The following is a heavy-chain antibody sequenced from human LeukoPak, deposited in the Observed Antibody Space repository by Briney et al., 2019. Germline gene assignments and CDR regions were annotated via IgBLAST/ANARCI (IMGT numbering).Heavy chain of an antibody. CDR3: ARWDLVETGVDAFDI. D-gene: IGHD4-23*01. Sequence: GGSLRLSCAASGFTFSSYWMSWVRQAPGKGLEWVANIKQDGSEKYYVDSVKGRFTISRDNAKNSLYLQMNSLRAEDTAVYYCARWDLVETGVDAFDIWGQGTMVTVSS. J-gene: IGHJ3*02. V-gene: IGHV3-7*01. CDR1: GFTFSSYW. CDR2: IKQDGSEK.